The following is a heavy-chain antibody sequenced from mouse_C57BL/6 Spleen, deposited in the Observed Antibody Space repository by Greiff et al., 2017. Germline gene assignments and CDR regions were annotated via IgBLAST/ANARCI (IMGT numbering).Heavy chain of an antibody. J-gene: IGHJ2*01. V-gene: IGHV5-4*01. D-gene: IGHD2-5*01. CDR1: GFTFSSYA. CDR3: AREDSNYGDFDY. CDR2: ISDGGSYT. Sequence: EVKVVESGGGLVKPGGSLKLSCAASGFTFSSYAMSWVRQTPEKRLEWVATISDGGSYTYYPDNVKGRFTISRDNAKNNLYLQMSHLKSEDTAMYYCAREDSNYGDFDYWGQGTTLTVSS.